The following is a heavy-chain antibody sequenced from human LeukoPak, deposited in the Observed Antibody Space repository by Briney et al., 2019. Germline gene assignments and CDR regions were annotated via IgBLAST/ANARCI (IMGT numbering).Heavy chain of an antibody. V-gene: IGHV3-21*01. CDR1: GFTFSSYS. J-gene: IGHJ4*02. Sequence: NPGRSLRLSCAASGFTFSSYSMNWVRQAPGKGLEWVSSISSSSSYIYYADSVKGRFTISRDNAKNSLYLQMNSLRAEDTAVYYCARDPPTVVTVAGEHYFDYWGQGTLVTVSS. CDR3: ARDPPTVVTVAGEHYFDY. CDR2: ISSSSSYI. D-gene: IGHD4-23*01.